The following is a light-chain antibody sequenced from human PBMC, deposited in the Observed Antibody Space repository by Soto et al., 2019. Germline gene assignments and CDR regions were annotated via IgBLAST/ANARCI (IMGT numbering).Light chain of an antibody. J-gene: IGLJ1*01. CDR2: EVT. V-gene: IGLV2-14*01. CDR1: SSDVGGHNY. Sequence: QSALTQPASVSGSPGQSITISCTGSSSDVGGHNYVSWYQQHPGNAPKLMIYEVTKRPSGVSNRFSGSKSGNTASLTISGLQAEDEADYYCSSYTFTSTLYVFGTGTKATVL. CDR3: SSYTFTSTLYV.